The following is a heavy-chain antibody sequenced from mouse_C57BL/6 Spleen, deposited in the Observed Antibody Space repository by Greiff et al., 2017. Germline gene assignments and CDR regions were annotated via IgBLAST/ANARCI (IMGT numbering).Heavy chain of an antibody. Sequence: QVHVKQPGAELVKPGASVKMSCKASGYTFTSYWITWVKQRPGQGLEWIGDIYPGSGSTNYNEKFKSKATLTVDTSSSTAYMQLSSLTSEDSAVYYCARDPYYGNWFAYWGQGTLVTVSA. V-gene: IGHV1-55*01. J-gene: IGHJ3*01. CDR3: ARDPYYGNWFAY. CDR1: GYTFTSYW. D-gene: IGHD2-10*01. CDR2: IYPGSGST.